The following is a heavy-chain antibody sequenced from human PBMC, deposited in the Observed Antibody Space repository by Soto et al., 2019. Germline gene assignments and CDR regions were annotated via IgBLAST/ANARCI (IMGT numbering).Heavy chain of an antibody. CDR3: ARHPNFLRFLEWLLFSGPTDS. Sequence: SGTLSLSSAVSGGAISSSSYYLDWIRQPPGKGLEWIGSIYYSGSTYYNPSPKSRVTISVDTSKNQFSLKLSSVTATDTAVYYCARHPNFLRFLEWLLFSGPTDSWGQGTLVTVSS. CDR2: IYYSGST. V-gene: IGHV4-39*01. CDR1: GGAISSSSYY. J-gene: IGHJ4*02. D-gene: IGHD3-3*01.